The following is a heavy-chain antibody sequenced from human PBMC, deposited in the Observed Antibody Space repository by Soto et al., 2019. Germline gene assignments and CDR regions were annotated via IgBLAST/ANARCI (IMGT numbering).Heavy chain of an antibody. CDR1: GYMFTGYY. Sequence: ASVKVSFKASGYMFTGYYIHWVRQAPGQGLEWMGWINPKSGGTKYAEKFQGRVSMTGDTSITTAYLELSSLTSDDTAVYYCATDRVAFDMWGQGTKVTVSS. CDR2: INPKSGGT. D-gene: IGHD3-22*01. CDR3: ATDRVAFDM. V-gene: IGHV1-2*02. J-gene: IGHJ3*02.